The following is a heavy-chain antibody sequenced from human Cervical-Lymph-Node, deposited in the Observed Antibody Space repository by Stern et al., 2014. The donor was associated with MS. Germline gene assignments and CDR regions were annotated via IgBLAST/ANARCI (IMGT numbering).Heavy chain of an antibody. Sequence: QVQLQESGPGLVKPSQALSLTCTVSGDSISSSRYYWSWIRQPTGKGLGGIRRIYIRGSTYYTPSLKSRVTIAVDTSKNQFSLNLTSVTAADTAVYYCARGPGMAVAGNFDYWGQGTLVTVSS. CDR3: ARGPGMAVAGNFDY. CDR2: IYIRGST. CDR1: GDSISSSRYY. J-gene: IGHJ4*02. D-gene: IGHD6-19*01. V-gene: IGHV4-61*02.